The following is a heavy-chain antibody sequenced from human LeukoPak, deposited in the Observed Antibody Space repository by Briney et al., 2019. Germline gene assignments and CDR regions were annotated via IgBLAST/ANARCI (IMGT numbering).Heavy chain of an antibody. D-gene: IGHD2-2*02. CDR3: ARHGWAHQLLYLRDYYYGMDV. V-gene: IGHV4-39*01. CDR1: GGSISSSSYS. Sequence: RTSETLSLTCTVSGGSISSSSYSWGWIRQPPGKGLEWIGSIYYSGSTYYNPSLKSRVTISVDTSKNQFSLKLSSVTAADTAVYYCARHGWAHQLLYLRDYYYGMDVWGQGTTVTVSS. J-gene: IGHJ6*02. CDR2: IYYSGST.